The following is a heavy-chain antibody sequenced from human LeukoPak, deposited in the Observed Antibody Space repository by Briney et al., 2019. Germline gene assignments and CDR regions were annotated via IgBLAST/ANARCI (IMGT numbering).Heavy chain of an antibody. D-gene: IGHD4-23*01. CDR3: ARGSYGGYYYGMDV. Sequence: GGSQTLPCALSRLTFRIYDMQCVRQATEKGREWVSAIGTAGDTFYPGFGKGRFTISRENDKNPLYRQMNNLRARDTAVYYCARGSYGGYYYGMDVWGQGTTVTVSS. CDR1: RLTFRIYD. CDR2: IGTAGDT. J-gene: IGHJ6*01. V-gene: IGHV3-13*01.